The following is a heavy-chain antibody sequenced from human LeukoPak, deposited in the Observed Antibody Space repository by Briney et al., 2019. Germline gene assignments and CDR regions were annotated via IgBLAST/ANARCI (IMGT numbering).Heavy chain of an antibody. CDR2: IIPIFGTA. V-gene: IGHV1-69*13. J-gene: IGHJ5*02. CDR1: GYTFSSCA. CDR3: ARLGPYYDSSGYGEYNWFDP. D-gene: IGHD3-22*01. Sequence: ASVKVSCKASGYTFSSCAINWVRQAPGQGLEWMGGIIPIFGTANYAQKFQGRVTITADESTSTAYMELSSLRSEDTAVYYCARLGPYYDSSGYGEYNWFDPWGQGTLVTVSS.